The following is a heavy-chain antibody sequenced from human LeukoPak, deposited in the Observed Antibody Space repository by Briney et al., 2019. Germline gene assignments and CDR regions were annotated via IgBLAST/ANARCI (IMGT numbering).Heavy chain of an antibody. V-gene: IGHV1-2*02. J-gene: IGHJ4*02. CDR1: GFTFSGYY. Sequence: ASVKVSCKASGFTFSGYYMHWVRQAPGQGLEWMAWISPNSGGTNYVQKFQGRVTVTRDTSISTDYMEISGLTSDDTTLYYCAREPSGSGGYDYWGQGTLVTVSS. D-gene: IGHD3-10*01. CDR3: AREPSGSGGYDY. CDR2: ISPNSGGT.